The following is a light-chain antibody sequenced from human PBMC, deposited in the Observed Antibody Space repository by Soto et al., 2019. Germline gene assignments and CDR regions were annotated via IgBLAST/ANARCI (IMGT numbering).Light chain of an antibody. V-gene: IGKV3-15*01. CDR2: GAS. CDR1: QSVSSN. CDR3: QQYNNWPLT. Sequence: EIVMTQSPATLSVSPGERATLSCRASQSVSSNLAWHQQKPGPAPRLLMYGASTRATGIPARFTGSGSGTEFTLTISSLQSEDFAVYYCQQYNNWPLTFGGGTKVDIK. J-gene: IGKJ4*01.